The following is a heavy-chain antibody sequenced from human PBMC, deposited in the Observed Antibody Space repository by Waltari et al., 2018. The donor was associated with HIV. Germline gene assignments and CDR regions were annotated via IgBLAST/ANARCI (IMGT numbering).Heavy chain of an antibody. Sequence: EVQVVATGGGLIQPGGSLRLSCAASGFTVSSSVIGWVRQAPGKGLGWVSIINNDGTTYYTDSVKGRFTISRDDSKNTLYLQMNSLRAEDTALYYCARANYDFRYYFRYWGQGTLLTVSS. D-gene: IGHD3-3*01. V-gene: IGHV3-53*02. J-gene: IGHJ4*02. CDR1: GFTVSSSV. CDR2: INNDGTT. CDR3: ARANYDFRYYFRY.